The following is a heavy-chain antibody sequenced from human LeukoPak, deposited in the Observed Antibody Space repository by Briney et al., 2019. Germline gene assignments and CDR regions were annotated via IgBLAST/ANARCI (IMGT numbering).Heavy chain of an antibody. J-gene: IGHJ5*02. CDR1: GYTFTTYA. D-gene: IGHD3-10*01. Sequence: ASVKVSCKASGYTFTTYAMHWVRQAPGQRLEWMGWINAGNGSTKYSQEFQGRVTMTRDMSTSTVYMELSSLRSEDTAVYYCARARITMVRGVIWMGWFDPWGQGTLVTVSS. V-gene: IGHV1-3*03. CDR2: INAGNGST. CDR3: ARARITMVRGVIWMGWFDP.